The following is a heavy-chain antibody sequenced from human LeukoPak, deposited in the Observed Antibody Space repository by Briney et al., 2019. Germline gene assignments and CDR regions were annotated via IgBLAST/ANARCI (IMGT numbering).Heavy chain of an antibody. CDR2: MNPNSGNT. CDR3: ARLGEYSNWFDP. V-gene: IGHV1-8*01. D-gene: IGHD3-16*01. CDR1: GYTFISYD. Sequence: ASVKVSCNASGYTFISYDINWVRQATGQGLEWMGWMNPNSGNTGYAQKFQGRVTMTRSTSINTAYMELSSLTSDDTAVYYCARLGEYSNWFDPWGQGTLVIVSS. J-gene: IGHJ5*02.